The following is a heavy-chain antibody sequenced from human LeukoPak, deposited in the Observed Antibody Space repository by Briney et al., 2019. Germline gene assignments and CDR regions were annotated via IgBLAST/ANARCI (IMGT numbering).Heavy chain of an antibody. D-gene: IGHD5-12*01. CDR2: IIPILGIA. J-gene: IGHJ6*02. CDR3: ARDRAKWLRFFDYYYGMDV. V-gene: IGHV1-69*04. Sequence: SVRVSCKASGGTFSSYAISWVRQAPGQGLEWMGRIIPILGIANYAQKFQGRVTITADKSTSTAYMELSSLRSEDTAVYYCARDRAKWLRFFDYYYGMDVWGQGTTVTVSS. CDR1: GGTFSSYA.